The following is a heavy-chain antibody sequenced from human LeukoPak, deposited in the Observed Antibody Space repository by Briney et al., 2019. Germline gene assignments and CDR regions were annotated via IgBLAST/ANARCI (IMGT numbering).Heavy chain of an antibody. Sequence: SEDLSLTCVVSGFSISSGYYWGWIRQPPGRGLEWIVNSHRSGTTFYNSSLKSRVAMSIDTSKNQFSLKLVSVTAADTAVYYCAREAERRIVNWGQGTLVTVSS. D-gene: IGHD1-1*01. V-gene: IGHV4-38-2*02. CDR1: GFSISSGYY. J-gene: IGHJ4*02. CDR3: AREAERRIVN. CDR2: SHRSGTT.